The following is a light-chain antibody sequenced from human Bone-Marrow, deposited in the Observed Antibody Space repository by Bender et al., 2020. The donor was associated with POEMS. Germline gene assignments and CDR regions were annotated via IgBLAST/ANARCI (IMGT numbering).Light chain of an antibody. CDR1: SSDIGSYEL. CDR2: EVT. CDR3: QAWDDNTVV. Sequence: QSVLTQPASVPGSPGQSITISCTGTSSDIGSYELVSWYQQDPGKAPKIMIYEVTIRPSGVSDRFSGSNSGNTATLTISGTQAMDEADYYCQAWDDNTVVFGGGTKLTVL. V-gene: IGLV2-14*02. J-gene: IGLJ2*01.